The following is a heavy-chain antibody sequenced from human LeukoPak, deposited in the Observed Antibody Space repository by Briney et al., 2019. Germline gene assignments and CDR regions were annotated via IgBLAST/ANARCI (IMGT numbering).Heavy chain of an antibody. J-gene: IGHJ4*02. D-gene: IGHD1-26*01. V-gene: IGHV3-11*01. Sequence: GGSLRLSCAASGFTFSDYYMSWLRQAPGKGLEWVSYISSSGSTIYYADSVKGRFTISRDNAKNSLYLQMNSLRAEDTAVYYCARDFNSGSYYPSFDYWGQGTLVTVSS. CDR1: GFTFSDYY. CDR2: ISSSGSTI. CDR3: ARDFNSGSYYPSFDY.